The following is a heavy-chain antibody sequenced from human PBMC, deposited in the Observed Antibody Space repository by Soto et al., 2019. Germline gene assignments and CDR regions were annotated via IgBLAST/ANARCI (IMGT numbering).Heavy chain of an antibody. J-gene: IGHJ6*02. D-gene: IGHD6-13*01. Sequence: EVQLVESGGGLVKRGGSLRLSCAASGLTFYTFGMNWVRQSPGKGLEWVASIDSSGRYTHYADSVRGRLTISRDNARNLLFLQMNSLTAEDTAVYYFATDGAAGSVIRFWGQGTTVTVSS. CDR1: GLTFYTFG. V-gene: IGHV3-21*01. CDR2: IDSSGRYT. CDR3: ATDGAAGSVIRF.